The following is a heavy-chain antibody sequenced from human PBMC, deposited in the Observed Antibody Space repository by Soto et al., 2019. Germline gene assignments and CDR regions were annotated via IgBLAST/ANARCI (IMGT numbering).Heavy chain of an antibody. Sequence: PGWSLRLSCAASGVSFNSYDMHWVRQAPGKGPEWVAIISYDGSNTYYSDSVRGRFTISRDNSKDTLYLQMHSLRSEDTAIYYCARIRRYCSGGNCHAWGQGT. CDR1: GVSFNSYD. CDR3: ARIRRYCSGGNCHA. J-gene: IGHJ5*02. D-gene: IGHD2-15*01. V-gene: IGHV3-30*03. CDR2: ISYDGSNT.